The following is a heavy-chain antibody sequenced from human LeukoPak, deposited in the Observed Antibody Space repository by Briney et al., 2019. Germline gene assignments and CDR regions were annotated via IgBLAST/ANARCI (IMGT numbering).Heavy chain of an antibody. CDR2: IWYDGSNK. CDR3: ARDLGYFDWLYGMDV. J-gene: IGHJ6*02. V-gene: IGHV3-33*08. D-gene: IGHD3-9*01. CDR1: GFTFSSYG. Sequence: GGSLRLSCAASGFTFSSYGMHWVRQAPGKGLEWVAVIWYDGSNKYYADSVKGRFTISRDNSKNTLYLQMDSLRAEDTAVYYCARDLGYFDWLYGMDVWGQGTTVTVSS.